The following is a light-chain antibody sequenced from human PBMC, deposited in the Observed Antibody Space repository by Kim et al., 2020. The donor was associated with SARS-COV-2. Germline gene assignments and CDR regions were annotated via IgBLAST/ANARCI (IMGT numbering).Light chain of an antibody. Sequence: SYELTQPPSVSVSPGQTASITCSGDKLGDKYACWYQQKPGQSPVLVIYEDSNRPSGIPERFSGSNSGNTATLTISGTQAMDEADYYCQAWASRPAWVFGT. CDR2: EDS. CDR1: KLGDKY. V-gene: IGLV3-1*01. CDR3: QAWASRPAWV. J-gene: IGLJ1*01.